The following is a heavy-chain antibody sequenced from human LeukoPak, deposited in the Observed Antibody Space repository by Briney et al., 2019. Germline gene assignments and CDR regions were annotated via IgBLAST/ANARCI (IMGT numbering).Heavy chain of an antibody. CDR3: AKSPDYGDYWAFDY. Sequence: GGSLRLSCAASGFTFSSYWMSWVRLAPGKGLEWVSSISSNGGHTYYPDSVKGRFTISRDNSKNILYLQMNSLRAEDTAVFYCAKSPDYGDYWAFDYWGQGTLVTVTS. V-gene: IGHV3-23*01. CDR2: ISSNGGHT. J-gene: IGHJ4*02. D-gene: IGHD4-17*01. CDR1: GFTFSSYW.